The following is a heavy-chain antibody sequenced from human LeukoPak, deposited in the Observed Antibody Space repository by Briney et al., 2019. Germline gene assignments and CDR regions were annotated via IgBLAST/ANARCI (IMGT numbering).Heavy chain of an antibody. CDR2: IYSGGST. CDR3: ARGGHYYDSSGYFPLFGY. Sequence: GGSLILSCAASGFTVSSNYMSWVRQAPGKGLEWVSVIYSGGSTYYADSVKGRFTISRDNSKNTLYLQMNSLRAEDTAVYYCARGGHYYDSSGYFPLFGYWGQGTLVTVSS. J-gene: IGHJ4*02. D-gene: IGHD3-22*01. CDR1: GFTVSSNY. V-gene: IGHV3-53*01.